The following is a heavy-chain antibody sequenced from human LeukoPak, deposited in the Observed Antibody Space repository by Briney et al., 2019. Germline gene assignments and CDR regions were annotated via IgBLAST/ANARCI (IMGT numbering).Heavy chain of an antibody. CDR3: ARDRGDDYGDYGGLDY. CDR1: GYTFTSYG. Sequence: ASVKVSCKASGYTFTSYGISWVRQAPGQGLEWMGWISAYNGNTNYAQKLQGRVTMTTDTSTSTAYMELRSLRSDGTAVYYCARDRGDDYGDYGGLDYWGQGTLVTVSS. V-gene: IGHV1-18*01. CDR2: ISAYNGNT. J-gene: IGHJ4*02. D-gene: IGHD4-17*01.